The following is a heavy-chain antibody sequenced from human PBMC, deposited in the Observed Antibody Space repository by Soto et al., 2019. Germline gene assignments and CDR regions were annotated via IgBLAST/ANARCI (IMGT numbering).Heavy chain of an antibody. CDR3: ARDLFAAPVDD. D-gene: IGHD2-15*01. J-gene: IGHJ1*01. Sequence: WTWIRQPPGKGLEWIGYVFRIGSTNYNPSLTSRVTISLDTSSNQFSLNLRSVTAADPAVYYCARDLFAAPVDDWGQGTLVTVSS. V-gene: IGHV4-59*01. CDR2: VFRIGST.